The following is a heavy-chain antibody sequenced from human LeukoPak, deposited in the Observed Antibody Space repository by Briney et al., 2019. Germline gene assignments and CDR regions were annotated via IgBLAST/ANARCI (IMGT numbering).Heavy chain of an antibody. J-gene: IGHJ4*02. CDR3: ARNRDGYNSFDY. D-gene: IGHD5-24*01. Sequence: SETLSLTCTVSGGSISSYYWSWIRQHPGKGLEWIGYIYYSGSSYYNPSLRSRATISVDTSKNHFSLKLSSVTAADTAVYYCARNRDGYNSFDYWGQGTLVTVSS. V-gene: IGHV4-59*06. CDR2: IYYSGSS. CDR1: GGSISSYY.